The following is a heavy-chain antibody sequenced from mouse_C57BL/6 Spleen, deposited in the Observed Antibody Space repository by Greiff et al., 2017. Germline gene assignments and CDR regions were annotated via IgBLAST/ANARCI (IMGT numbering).Heavy chain of an antibody. V-gene: IGHV5-4*03. Sequence: EVKLVESGGGLVKPGGSLKLSCAASGFTFSSYAMSWVRQTPEKRLEWVATISDGGSYTYYPDNVKGRFTISRDNAKNNLYLQMSHLKSEDTAMYYCARTDSSGSYYFDYWGQGTTLTVSS. J-gene: IGHJ2*01. CDR2: ISDGGSYT. CDR1: GFTFSSYA. D-gene: IGHD3-2*02. CDR3: ARTDSSGSYYFDY.